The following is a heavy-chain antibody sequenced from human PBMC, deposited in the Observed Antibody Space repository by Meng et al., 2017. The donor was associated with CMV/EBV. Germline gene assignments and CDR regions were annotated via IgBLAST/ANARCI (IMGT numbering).Heavy chain of an antibody. Sequence: GGSLRLSCTASGFSFGDYAMSWVRRAPGKGLEWVGFIRSKAFGGTTEYATSVKGRFTISRDDSKTIAYLQMNSLKIEDTAVYYCTRAIIAPHHYGSGNYFRWFDPWGQGTLVTVSS. J-gene: IGHJ5*02. D-gene: IGHD3-10*01. CDR1: GFSFGDYA. CDR2: IRSKAFGGTT. V-gene: IGHV3-49*04. CDR3: TRAIIAPHHYGSGNYFRWFDP.